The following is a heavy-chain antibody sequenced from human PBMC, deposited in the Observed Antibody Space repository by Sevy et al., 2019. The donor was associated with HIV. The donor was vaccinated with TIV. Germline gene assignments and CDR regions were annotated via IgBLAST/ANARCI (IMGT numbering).Heavy chain of an antibody. J-gene: IGHJ4*02. CDR1: GFLLNTSGVG. CDR2: IFWDDEK. V-gene: IGHV2-5*02. CDR3: ARFLKGDYTNYFDS. Sequence: SGPTLVKPAQTLTLTCSFSGFLLNTSGVGVGWIRLPPGKALEWLALIFWDDEKRYSPPLKNRLTITKDTSKNQVVLTMTNMDPVDTATYYCARFLKGDYTNYFDSWDQGSLVTVSS. D-gene: IGHD4-4*01.